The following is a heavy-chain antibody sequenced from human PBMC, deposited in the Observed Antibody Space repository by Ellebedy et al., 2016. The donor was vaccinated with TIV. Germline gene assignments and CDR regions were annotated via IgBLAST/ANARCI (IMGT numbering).Heavy chain of an antibody. CDR1: GGSFSSYY. V-gene: IGHV4-4*07. J-gene: IGHJ3*02. CDR2: SFMGGST. Sequence: SETLSLXXTVSGGSFSSYYWSWIRQAAGKGLEWIGRSFMGGSTTYNPSLKNRVTMSADASTTQLSLSLSSVTAADTAVYFCARDLIQWFGELKAFDMWGQGTLVRVSS. D-gene: IGHD3-10*01. CDR3: ARDLIQWFGELKAFDM.